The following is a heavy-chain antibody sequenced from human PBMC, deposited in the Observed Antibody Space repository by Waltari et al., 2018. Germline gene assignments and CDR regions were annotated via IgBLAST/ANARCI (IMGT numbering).Heavy chain of an antibody. D-gene: IGHD3-3*01. V-gene: IGHV4-38-2*02. J-gene: IGHJ4*02. Sequence: QVELQESGPGLVKPSETLSLTCKVSGYYISSNYFWGWIRQPPGKGPEWLGSIFHSGSPYYTPALKSRVTISVDTSKNQCSLKLISVTAADTAVYYCARVSYSDFWSDYSSRPSFDYWGPGTLVTVSS. CDR1: GYYISSNYF. CDR2: IFHSGSP. CDR3: ARVSYSDFWSDYSSRPSFDY.